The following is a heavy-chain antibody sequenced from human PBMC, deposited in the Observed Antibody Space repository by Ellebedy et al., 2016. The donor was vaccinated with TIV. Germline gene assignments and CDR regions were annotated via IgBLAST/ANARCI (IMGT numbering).Heavy chain of an antibody. CDR1: GFTFSSYA. CDR2: ISSSSSTI. Sequence: GGSLRLXXAASGFTFSSYAMSWVRQAPGKGLEWVSYISSSSSTIYYADSVKGRFTISRDNAKNSLYLQMNSLRAEDTAVYYCARDRVPAAIWAYYYYGMDVWGQGTTVTVSS. J-gene: IGHJ6*02. D-gene: IGHD2-2*01. CDR3: ARDRVPAAIWAYYYYGMDV. V-gene: IGHV3-48*04.